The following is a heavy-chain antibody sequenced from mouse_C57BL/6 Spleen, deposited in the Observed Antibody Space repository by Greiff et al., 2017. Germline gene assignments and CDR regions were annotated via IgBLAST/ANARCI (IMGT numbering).Heavy chain of an antibody. CDR3: TRGGSTMVTTNYFDV. J-gene: IGHJ1*03. V-gene: IGHV1-15*01. CDR1: GYTFTDYE. D-gene: IGHD2-2*01. Sequence: VQLQQSGAELVRPGASVTLSYKASGYTFTDYEMHWVKQTPVHGLEWIGAIDPETGGTAYNQKFKGKAILTADKSSSTAYMELRSLTSEDSAVYYCTRGGSTMVTTNYFDVWGTGTTVTVSS. CDR2: IDPETGGT.